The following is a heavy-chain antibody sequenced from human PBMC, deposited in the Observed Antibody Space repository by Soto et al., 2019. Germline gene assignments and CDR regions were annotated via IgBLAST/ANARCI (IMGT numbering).Heavy chain of an antibody. J-gene: IGHJ5*02. Sequence: ASVKVFCPASGYTFTSYGIILVRQAPGQGLEWMGRISAYNGNTNYAQKLQGRVTMTTDTSTSTAYMELRSLRSDDTAVYYCARDWYYWLDPRGQGTLVTVSS. CDR1: GYTFTSYG. D-gene: IGHD6-13*01. CDR3: ARDWYYWLDP. CDR2: ISAYNGNT. V-gene: IGHV1-18*01.